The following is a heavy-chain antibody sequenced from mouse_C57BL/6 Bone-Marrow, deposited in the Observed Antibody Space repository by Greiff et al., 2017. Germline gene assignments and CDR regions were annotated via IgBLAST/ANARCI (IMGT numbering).Heavy chain of an antibody. V-gene: IGHV7-3*01. J-gene: IGHJ2*01. CDR1: GFTFTDYY. CDR2: IRNKANGYTT. CDR3: ARYRWLYFDY. D-gene: IGHD2-3*01. Sequence: DVKLVESGGGLVQPGGSLSLSCAASGFTFTDYYMSWVRQPPGKALEWLGFIRNKANGYTTEYSASVKGRFTISRDNSQSILYLQMNALRAEDSATYYCARYRWLYFDYWGQGTTLTVSS.